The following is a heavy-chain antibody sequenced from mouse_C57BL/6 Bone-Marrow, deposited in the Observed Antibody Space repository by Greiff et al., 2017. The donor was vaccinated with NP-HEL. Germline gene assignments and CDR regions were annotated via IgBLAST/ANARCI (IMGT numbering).Heavy chain of an antibody. CDR1: GFNIKDDY. CDR3: TTVLFFDY. CDR2: IDPENGDT. J-gene: IGHJ2*01. V-gene: IGHV14-4*01. Sequence: EVQLQQSGAEPVRPGASVKLSCTASGFNIKDDYMHWVKQRPEQGLEWIGWIDPENGDTEYASKFQGKATITADTSSNTAYLQLSSLTSEDTAVYYCTTVLFFDYWGQGTTLTVSS.